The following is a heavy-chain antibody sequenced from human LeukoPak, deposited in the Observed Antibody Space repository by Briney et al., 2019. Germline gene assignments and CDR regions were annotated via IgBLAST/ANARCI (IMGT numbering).Heavy chain of an antibody. D-gene: IGHD3-22*01. Sequence: GGSLRLSCAASGFTFSSYAMSWVRQAPGKGLEWVSAISGSGGSTYYADSVKGRFTISRDNSKNTLYLQMNSLRAEDTAVYYCAKGYDSSGYYHDLFDYWDQGTLVTVSS. CDR3: AKGYDSSGYYHDLFDY. CDR1: GFTFSSYA. V-gene: IGHV3-23*01. CDR2: ISGSGGST. J-gene: IGHJ4*02.